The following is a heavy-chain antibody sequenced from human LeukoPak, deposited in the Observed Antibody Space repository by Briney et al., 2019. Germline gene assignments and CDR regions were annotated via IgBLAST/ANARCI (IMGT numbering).Heavy chain of an antibody. CDR3: AKGSVVVVAANFDY. J-gene: IGHJ4*02. D-gene: IGHD2-15*01. Sequence: GGSLRLSCAASGFTFSSYAMSWVRQAPGKGLEGGSAISGSGGSTYYADSVKGRFTISRDNSKNTLYLQMNSLRAEDTAVYYCAKGSVVVVAANFDYWGQGTLVTVSS. V-gene: IGHV3-23*01. CDR2: ISGSGGST. CDR1: GFTFSSYA.